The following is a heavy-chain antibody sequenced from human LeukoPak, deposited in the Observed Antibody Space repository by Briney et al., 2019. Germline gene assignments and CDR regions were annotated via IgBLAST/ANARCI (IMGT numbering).Heavy chain of an antibody. CDR3: ARVDGSGNYVIGY. D-gene: IGHD3-10*01. Sequence: ASVKVSCKASGYTFTSYDINWVRQAPGQGLEWVGWINPNRGNAGYAQKLQGRVTLTRDTSIRTFYMELSSLRSEDTAVYYCARVDGSGNYVIGYWGQGTLVTVSS. V-gene: IGHV1-8*01. CDR2: INPNRGNA. CDR1: GYTFTSYD. J-gene: IGHJ4*02.